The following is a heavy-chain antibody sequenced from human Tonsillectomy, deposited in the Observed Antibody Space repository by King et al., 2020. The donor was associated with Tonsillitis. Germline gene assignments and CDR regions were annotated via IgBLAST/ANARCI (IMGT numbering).Heavy chain of an antibody. D-gene: IGHD3-16*01. V-gene: IGHV3-30*06. CDR1: GSTFSTYV. Sequence: VQLVESGGGVVQPGRSLRLSCAASGSTFSTYVMHWARQAPGKGLEWVAVTSYDGSNKYYADSVKGRFTISRDNSKNTLYLQMNSLRAEDTAVYYCAKEMGYGLDVWGQGTTVTVSS. CDR2: TSYDGSNK. J-gene: IGHJ6*02. CDR3: AKEMGYGLDV.